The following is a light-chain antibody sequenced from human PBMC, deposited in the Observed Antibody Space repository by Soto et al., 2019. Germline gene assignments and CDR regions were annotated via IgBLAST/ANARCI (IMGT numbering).Light chain of an antibody. CDR3: QTWGTGTWV. CDR1: SGHSSYA. V-gene: IGLV4-69*01. Sequence: QAVVTQSPSASASLGASVKFTCTLSSGHSSYAIAWHQQQPEKGPRYLMKVDSDGSHIKADGIPDRFSGSSSGAERYLTISSLQSEDEADYYCQTWGTGTWVFGGGTKLTVL. CDR2: VDSDGSH. J-gene: IGLJ3*02.